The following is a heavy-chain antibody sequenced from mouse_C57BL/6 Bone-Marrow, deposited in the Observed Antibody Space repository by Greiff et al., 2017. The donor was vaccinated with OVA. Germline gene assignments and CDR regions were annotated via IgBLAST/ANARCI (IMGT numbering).Heavy chain of an antibody. V-gene: IGHV14-3*01. D-gene: IGHD1-1*01. J-gene: IGHJ1*03. CDR1: GFNIKNTY. CDR3: LITTVPFHWYFDV. Sequence: EVMLVESVAELVRPGASVKLSCTASGFNIKNTYMHWVKQRPEQGLEWIGRIDPANGNTKYAPKFQGKATITADTSSNTAYLQLSSLTSEDTAIYYSLITTVPFHWYFDVWGTGTTVTVSS. CDR2: IDPANGNT.